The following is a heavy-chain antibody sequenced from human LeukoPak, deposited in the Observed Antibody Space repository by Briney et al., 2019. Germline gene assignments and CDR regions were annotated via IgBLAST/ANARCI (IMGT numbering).Heavy chain of an antibody. V-gene: IGHV4-34*01. D-gene: IGHD2-21*01. CDR2: SSPSGDIT. CDR1: GGSFSGNY. CDR3: ARVPDFIARPCDS. J-gene: IGHJ4*02. Sequence: SETLSLTCAVYGGSFSGNYWTLIRQTPGRGLEWIGESSPSGDITGYNPSLKGRATISVDSSKKQFSLRLTSVTAADTGVYYCARVPDFIARPCDSRGPGTLVTVSS.